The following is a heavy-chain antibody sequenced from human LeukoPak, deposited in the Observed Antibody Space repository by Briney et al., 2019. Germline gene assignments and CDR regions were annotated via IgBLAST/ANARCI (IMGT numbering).Heavy chain of an antibody. D-gene: IGHD2-15*01. CDR1: GLTFSSYG. CDR2: IRYDGSNK. CDR3: ARGYCSGGSCYKFLYYFDY. V-gene: IGHV3-30*02. Sequence: GGSLRLSCAASGLTFSSYGMHWVRQAPGKGLEWVAFIRYDGSNKYYADSVKGRFTISRDNSKNTLYLQMNSLRAEDTAVYYCARGYCSGGSCYKFLYYFDYWGQGTLVTVSS. J-gene: IGHJ4*02.